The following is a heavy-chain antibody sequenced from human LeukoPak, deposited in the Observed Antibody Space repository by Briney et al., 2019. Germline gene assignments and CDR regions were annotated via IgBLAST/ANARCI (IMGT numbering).Heavy chain of an antibody. V-gene: IGHV3-7*01. Sequence: GGAPRLPCAPSGFTFGAYWMSWFRQTPGRGPEWVASIKDDGSAQFYVDSLEGRFTISRDNAKNTLYLQMDTLRVEDTAVYYCASDIVGEQNSDYWSQGPVATVSS. CDR2: IKDDGSAQ. CDR3: ASDIVGEQNSDY. CDR1: GFTFGAYW. D-gene: IGHD3-16*02. J-gene: IGHJ4*02.